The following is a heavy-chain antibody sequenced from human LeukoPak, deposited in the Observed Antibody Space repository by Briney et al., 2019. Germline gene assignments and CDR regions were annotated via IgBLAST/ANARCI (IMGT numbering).Heavy chain of an antibody. CDR3: ASSRYDSSGYYGIIAY. CDR1: GFTFSSNW. Sequence: GSLRLSCAASGFTFSSNWMSWVRQAPGKGLEWVANIKEDGSEKYYVDSVKGRFTISRDNAKNSLYLQMNSLRAEDTAVYYCASSRYDSSGYYGIIAYWGQGTLVTVSS. V-gene: IGHV3-7*01. CDR2: IKEDGSEK. D-gene: IGHD3-22*01. J-gene: IGHJ4*02.